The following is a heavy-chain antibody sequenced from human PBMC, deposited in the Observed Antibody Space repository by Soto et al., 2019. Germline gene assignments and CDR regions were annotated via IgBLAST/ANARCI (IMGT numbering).Heavy chain of an antibody. Sequence: EVQLVESGGGLVQPGGSLRLSCAAYGFTVSSNYMSWVRQAPGKGLEWVSVIYSGGSTYYADSVKGRFTISRDNSKNTLYLQMNSLRAEDTAVYYCATRRGAHYDFWSGYYYYYYMDVWGKGTTVTVSS. CDR2: IYSGGST. V-gene: IGHV3-66*01. CDR1: GFTVSSNY. J-gene: IGHJ6*03. D-gene: IGHD3-3*01. CDR3: ATRRGAHYDFWSGYYYYYYMDV.